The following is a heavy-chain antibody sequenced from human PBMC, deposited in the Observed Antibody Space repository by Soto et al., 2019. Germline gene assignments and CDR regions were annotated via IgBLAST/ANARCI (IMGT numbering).Heavy chain of an antibody. V-gene: IGHV4-34*01. D-gene: IGHD3-22*01. CDR1: GGSFSDYY. J-gene: IGHJ1*01. CDR3: AIYDSSGSRGFQH. Sequence: SETLSLTCAVYGGSFSDYYWSWIRQPPGEGLEWIGEINNSGSTNYNPSLKSRVTISVDTSKNQFSLKLSSVTAADTAVYYCAIYDSSGSRGFQHWGQGTLVTVSS. CDR2: INNSGST.